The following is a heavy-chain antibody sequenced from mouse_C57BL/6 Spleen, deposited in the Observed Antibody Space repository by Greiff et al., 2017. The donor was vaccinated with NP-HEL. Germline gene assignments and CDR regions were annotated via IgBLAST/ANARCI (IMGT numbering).Heavy chain of an antibody. V-gene: IGHV1-7*01. CDR2: INPSSGST. CDR3: AKDVDSAYSYDY. D-gene: IGHD2-12*01. J-gene: IGHJ2*01. CDR1: GYTFTSYW. Sequence: QVQLQQSGAELAKPGASVKMSCKASGYTFTSYWMHWVKQRPGQGLAWIGYINPSSGSTKYNQKFKDKATLTADKSSSTAYMQLHSLTYEDSAVYYGAKDVDSAYSYDYWGQGTTLTVSS.